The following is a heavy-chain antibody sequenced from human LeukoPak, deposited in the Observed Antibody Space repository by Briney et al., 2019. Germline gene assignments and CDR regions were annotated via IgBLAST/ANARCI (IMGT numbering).Heavy chain of an antibody. CDR3: AKGELYPSFDY. J-gene: IGHJ4*02. CDR1: GFTVSSNY. Sequence: GGSLRLSCAASGFTVSSNYMSWVRQAPGKGLEWVSVIYSGGSTYYADSVKGRFTISRDNSKNTLYLQMNSLRAEDTAVYYCAKGELYPSFDYWGQGTLVTVSS. V-gene: IGHV3-53*01. CDR2: IYSGGST. D-gene: IGHD3-10*01.